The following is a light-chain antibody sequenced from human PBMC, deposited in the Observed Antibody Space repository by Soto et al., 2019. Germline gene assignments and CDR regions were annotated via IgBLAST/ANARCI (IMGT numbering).Light chain of an antibody. J-gene: IGLJ1*01. CDR3: ISYTDRQSYL. CDR2: AVS. V-gene: IGLV2-14*03. CDR1: SSDIGSYDH. Sequence: LTQPASVSGSPGQSITISCSGTSSDIGSYDHVAWYQQFPGKSPKLIIYAVSDRPSGVSDHFSGSKSGISASLTISGLQTEDEADYYCISYTDRQSYLFGTGTKVTVL.